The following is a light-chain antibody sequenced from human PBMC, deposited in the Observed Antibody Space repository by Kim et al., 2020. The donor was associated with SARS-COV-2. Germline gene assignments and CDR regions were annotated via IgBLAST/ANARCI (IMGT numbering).Light chain of an antibody. CDR1: QVISSS. J-gene: IGKJ1*01. CDR3: QRYNSVPWT. CDR2: AAS. Sequence: ASVGDRFTFTCRAIQVISSSLAWYQQKAGKVPKLLIYAASALQSGVPSRFRGSGSGTDFTLTISSLQPEDVATYYCQRYNSVPWTFGQGTKVDIK. V-gene: IGKV1-27*01.